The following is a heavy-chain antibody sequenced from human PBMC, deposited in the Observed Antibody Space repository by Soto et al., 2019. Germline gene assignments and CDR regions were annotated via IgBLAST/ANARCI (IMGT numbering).Heavy chain of an antibody. CDR1: GFPFRTYN. Sequence: EVELVESGGGLVKPGGSLKLSCAASGFPFRTYNMIWVRQAPGKGLEWVSSISACSSNIYYAPSVKGRFTISRDNAKNLLYLQINSLRAEDTAVYYCARQYPSSSRHFDHWGQGTLVIVSS. CDR3: ARQYPSSSRHFDH. CDR2: ISACSSNI. V-gene: IGHV3-21*01. J-gene: IGHJ4*02. D-gene: IGHD6-6*01.